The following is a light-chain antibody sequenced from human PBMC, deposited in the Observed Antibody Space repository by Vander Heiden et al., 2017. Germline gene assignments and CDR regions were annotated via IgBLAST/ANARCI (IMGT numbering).Light chain of an antibody. J-gene: IGKJ2*01. CDR1: QSVLYSSNNKNY. CDR2: WAS. CDR3: QQYDSTPYT. V-gene: IGKV4-1*01. Sequence: DILLTQSPDSLPVALGDRATINCASSQSVLYSSNNKNYLAWYQQKPGQPPKLLIYWASLRESGVPDRFSGSGSGTDFTLTISSLQAEDVAVYYCQQYDSTPYTFGPGTKLEIK.